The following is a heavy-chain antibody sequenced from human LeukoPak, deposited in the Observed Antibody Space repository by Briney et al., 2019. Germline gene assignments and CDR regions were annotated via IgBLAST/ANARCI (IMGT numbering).Heavy chain of an antibody. D-gene: IGHD3-22*01. CDR1: GGSVSTIDYY. J-gene: IGHJ4*02. CDR2: VYYSGST. Sequence: SETLSLTCTVSGGSVSTIDYYWGWIRQPPGKGLEWIGSVYYSGSTYYNPSLKSRVTISVDTSKNQFSLKLSSVTAADTAVYYCARDWSGYYDSSGAFDYWGQGTLVTVSS. CDR3: ARDWSGYYDSSGAFDY. V-gene: IGHV4-39*07.